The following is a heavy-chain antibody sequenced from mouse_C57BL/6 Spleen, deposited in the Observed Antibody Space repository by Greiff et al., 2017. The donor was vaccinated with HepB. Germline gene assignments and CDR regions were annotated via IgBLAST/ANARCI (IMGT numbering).Heavy chain of an antibody. CDR2: IHPNSGST. CDR3: ARSTYYDYEGYFDV. CDR1: GYTFTSYW. Sequence: VQLQQPGAELVKPGASVKLSCKASGYTFTSYWMHWVKQRPGQGLEWIGMIHPNSGSTNYNEKFKSKATLTVDKSSSTAYMQLSSLTSEDSAVYYCARSTYYDYEGYFDVWGTGTTVTVSS. D-gene: IGHD2-4*01. J-gene: IGHJ1*03. V-gene: IGHV1-64*01.